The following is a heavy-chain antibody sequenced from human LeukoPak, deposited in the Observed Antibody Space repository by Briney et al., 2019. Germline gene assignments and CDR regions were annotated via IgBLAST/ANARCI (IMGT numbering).Heavy chain of an antibody. V-gene: IGHV1-18*01. D-gene: IGHD4-23*01. CDR3: ARPTIDNYGGNPGGDY. CDR1: GYTFTSYG. J-gene: IGHJ4*02. CDR2: ISAYNGNT. Sequence: ASVKVSCKASGYTFTSYGISWVRQAPGQGLEWMGWISAYNGNTNYAQRLQGRVTMTTDTSTSTAYMELRSLRSDDTAVYYCARPTIDNYGGNPGGDYWGQGTLVTVSS.